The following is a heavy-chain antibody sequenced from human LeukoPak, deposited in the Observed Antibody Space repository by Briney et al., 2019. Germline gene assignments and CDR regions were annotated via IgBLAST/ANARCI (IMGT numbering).Heavy chain of an antibody. CDR3: AGGSYSFLYFDY. D-gene: IGHD1-26*01. V-gene: IGHV4-59*01. Sequence: PSETLSLTCTVSGGSISSYYWSWIRQPPGKGLEWIGYIYYSGSTNYNPSLKSRVTISVDTSKNQFSLKLSSVTAAGTAVYYCAGGSYSFLYFDYWGQGTLVTVSS. J-gene: IGHJ4*02. CDR2: IYYSGST. CDR1: GGSISSYY.